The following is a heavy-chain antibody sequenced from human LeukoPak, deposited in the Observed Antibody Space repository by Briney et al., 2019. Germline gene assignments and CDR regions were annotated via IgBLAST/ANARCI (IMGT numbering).Heavy chain of an antibody. D-gene: IGHD1-26*01. Sequence: SETLSLTCAVYGGSFSGYYWSWIRQPPGKGLEWIGEINHSGSTNYYPSLKSRVTISVDTSKNQFSLKLSSVTAADTAVYYCARRRRVYVGATHFDYWGQGTLVTVSS. CDR3: ARRRRVYVGATHFDY. CDR2: INHSGST. J-gene: IGHJ4*02. CDR1: GGSFSGYY. V-gene: IGHV4-34*01.